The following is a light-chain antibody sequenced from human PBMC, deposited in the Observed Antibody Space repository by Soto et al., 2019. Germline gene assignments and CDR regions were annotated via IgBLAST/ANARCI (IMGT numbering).Light chain of an antibody. CDR1: GPTFGRNA. J-gene: IGLJ3*02. CDR3: ASWDGSLNGWV. V-gene: IGLV1-44*01. Sequence: QSVLTQPPSASGPPGKRSPILGPGAGPTFGRNAVNWYQQLPGTAPKLLIYDNNHRPSGVPDRFSGSKSGTSASLAISGLQSEDEADYYCASWDGSLNGWVFGGGTKLTVL. CDR2: DNN.